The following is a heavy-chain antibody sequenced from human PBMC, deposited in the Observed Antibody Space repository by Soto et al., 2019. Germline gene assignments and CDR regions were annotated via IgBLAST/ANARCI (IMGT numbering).Heavy chain of an antibody. CDR1: GGSISSGGYY. D-gene: IGHD4-17*01. Sequence: SETLSLTCTVSGGSISSGGYYWSWIRQHPGKGLEWIGYIYYSGSTYYNPSLKSRVTISVDTSKNQFSLKLSSVTAADTAVYYCARDLGLREAFDIWGQGTMVTVSS. CDR3: ARDLGLREAFDI. CDR2: IYYSGST. V-gene: IGHV4-31*03. J-gene: IGHJ3*02.